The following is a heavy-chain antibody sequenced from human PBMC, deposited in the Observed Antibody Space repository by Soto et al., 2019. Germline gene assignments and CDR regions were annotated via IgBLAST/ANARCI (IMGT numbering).Heavy chain of an antibody. J-gene: IGHJ2*01. CDR1: GFTVNGNY. CDR3: ARDPPFGDGRYFDL. CDR2: IYGGNST. D-gene: IGHD3-10*01. Sequence: EEQLVESGGGLIQPGGSLRLSCAASGFTVNGNYMTWVRQAPGKGLEWVSVIYGGNSTSYADSVKGRFTISRDNSKNTLYLQMNSLRAEDTAVYYCARDPPFGDGRYFDLWGRGTLVTVSS. V-gene: IGHV3-53*01.